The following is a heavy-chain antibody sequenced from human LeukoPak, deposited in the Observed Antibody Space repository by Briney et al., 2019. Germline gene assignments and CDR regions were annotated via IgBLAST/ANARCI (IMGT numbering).Heavy chain of an antibody. CDR2: IKQDGSEK. V-gene: IGHV3-7*03. CDR1: GFTFSSYW. J-gene: IGHJ4*02. Sequence: GGSLRLSCAASGFTFSSYWMSWVRQAPGKGLEWVANIKQDGSEKYYVVSVKGRFTISRDNAKNSLYLQMNSLRAEDTAVYYCARFGWFYDILTGYLDYWGQGTLVTVSS. CDR3: ARFGWFYDILTGYLDY. D-gene: IGHD3-9*01.